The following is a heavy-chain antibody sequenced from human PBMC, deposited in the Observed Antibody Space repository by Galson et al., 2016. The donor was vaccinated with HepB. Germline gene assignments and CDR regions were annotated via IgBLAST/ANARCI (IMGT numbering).Heavy chain of an antibody. V-gene: IGHV3-53*01. J-gene: IGHJ5*02. CDR3: ARGGASSAGGS. D-gene: IGHD1-26*01. Sequence: SLRLSCAASGFAVSSNFLTWVRQAPGKGLEWVSLIYSGGGTNYADSMKGRFTISRDNSNNTLYLQVNSLRVDDTAGYYCARGGASSAGGSWGQGTLVTVSS. CDR2: IYSGGGT. CDR1: GFAVSSNF.